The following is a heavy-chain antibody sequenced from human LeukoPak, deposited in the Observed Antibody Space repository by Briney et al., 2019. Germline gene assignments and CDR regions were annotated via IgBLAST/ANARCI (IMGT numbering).Heavy chain of an antibody. V-gene: IGHV4-30-4*01. CDR2: MYYSGST. Sequence: SETLSLTCSVSGGSISSGDYYWSWIRQPPGKGLEWIAYMYYSGSTYYNPSLKSRVTMSADTSKNQLSLKLSSVPAADTAVYYCAKPFYYDSMIDPWGQGILVTVSS. CDR3: AKPFYYDSMIDP. CDR1: GGSISSGDYY. J-gene: IGHJ5*02. D-gene: IGHD3-22*01.